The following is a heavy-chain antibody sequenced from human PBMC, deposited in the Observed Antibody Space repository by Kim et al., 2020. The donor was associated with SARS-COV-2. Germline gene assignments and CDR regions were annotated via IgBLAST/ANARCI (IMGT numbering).Heavy chain of an antibody. Sequence: KGRFTSSRDKSKNTLYLQMNSLRAEDTAVYYCAKDGNSDTMIVVEYYFDYWGQGTLVTVSS. D-gene: IGHD3-22*01. CDR3: AKDGNSDTMIVVEYYFDY. J-gene: IGHJ4*02. V-gene: IGHV3-33*03.